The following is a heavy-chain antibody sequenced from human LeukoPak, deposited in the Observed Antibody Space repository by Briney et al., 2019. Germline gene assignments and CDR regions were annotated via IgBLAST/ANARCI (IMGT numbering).Heavy chain of an antibody. CDR2: IYYSGST. CDR1: GGFISSYY. Sequence: PSETLSLTCTVSGGFISSYYWSWIRQPPGKGLEWIGYIYYSGSTNYNPSLKSRVTISVDTSKNQFSLKLSSVTAADTAVYYCARRDGYISAIDYWGQGTLVTVSS. J-gene: IGHJ4*02. CDR3: ARRDGYISAIDY. V-gene: IGHV4-59*01. D-gene: IGHD5-24*01.